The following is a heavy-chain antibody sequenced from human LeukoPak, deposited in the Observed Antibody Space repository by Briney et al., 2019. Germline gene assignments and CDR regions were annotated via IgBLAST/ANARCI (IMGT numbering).Heavy chain of an antibody. J-gene: IGHJ4*02. CDR2: ISSSSGTI. V-gene: IGHV3-48*04. CDR3: ARGAYEYYYDSSGYYGD. CDR1: GFTFSSYS. Sequence: GGSLRLSCAASGFTFSSYSMNWVRQAPGKGLEWVSYISSSSGTIYYADSVKGRFTISRDNAKNSLYLQMNSLRAEDTAVYYCARGAYEYYYDSSGYYGDWGQGTLVTASS. D-gene: IGHD3-22*01.